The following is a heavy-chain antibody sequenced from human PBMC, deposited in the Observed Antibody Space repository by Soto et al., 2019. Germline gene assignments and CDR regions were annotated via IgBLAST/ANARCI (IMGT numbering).Heavy chain of an antibody. CDR2: IYHSGSA. CDR3: ARRTTGSGWYPMFDY. D-gene: IGHD6-19*01. Sequence: QVQLQESGPGLVKPSGTLSLTCAVSGGSITSSHWWSWVRQPPGKGLGWIGEIYHSGSANYKPSLKSRVTISVDKSKNQFSLNVSSVTAADTAVYYCARRTTGSGWYPMFDYWGQGTLVTVPS. V-gene: IGHV4-4*02. CDR1: GGSITSSHW. J-gene: IGHJ4*02.